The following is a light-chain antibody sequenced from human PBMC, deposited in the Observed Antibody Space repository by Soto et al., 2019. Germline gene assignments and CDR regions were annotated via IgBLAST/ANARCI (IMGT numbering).Light chain of an antibody. V-gene: IGKV3-20*01. CDR3: QQYGSSPSIT. Sequence: EIVMTQSPGTLSVSPGERATLSCRASQSVSSSYLAWYQQKPGQAPRLLIYGASNRATGIPDRFSGSGSGTDFTLTISRLEPEDFAVYYCQQYGSSPSITFGQGTRLEIK. J-gene: IGKJ5*01. CDR2: GAS. CDR1: QSVSSSY.